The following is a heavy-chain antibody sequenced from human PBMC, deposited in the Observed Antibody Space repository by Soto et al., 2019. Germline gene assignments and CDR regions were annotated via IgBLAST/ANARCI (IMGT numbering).Heavy chain of an antibody. J-gene: IGHJ4*02. D-gene: IGHD2-8*01. CDR2: ISGGGDSI. CDR1: GFTFSSYA. V-gene: IGHV3-23*01. Sequence: EVQLLESGGILVHPGGSLRLSCAASGFTFSSYAMTWVRQAPGKGLEWVSAISGGGDSIYYADSVKGRFTISRDQSKNTLDLQMHSLRAEDTAVYFCAKERENGADRYYVDCGGQGTLVTVAS. CDR3: AKERENGADRYYVDC.